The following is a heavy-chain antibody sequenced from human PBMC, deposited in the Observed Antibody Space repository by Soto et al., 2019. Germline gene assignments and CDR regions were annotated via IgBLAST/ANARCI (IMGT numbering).Heavy chain of an antibody. CDR2: ISSSSSYT. CDR1: GFTFSDYY. D-gene: IGHD3-3*01. V-gene: IGHV3-11*06. Sequence: KPGGSLRLSCAASGFTFSDYYMSWIRQAPGKGLEWVSYISSSSSYTNYADSVKGRFTISRDNAKNSLYLQMNSLRAEDTAVYYCARQITIFGVVSTTNWFDPWGQGTLVTVSS. CDR3: ARQITIFGVVSTTNWFDP. J-gene: IGHJ5*02.